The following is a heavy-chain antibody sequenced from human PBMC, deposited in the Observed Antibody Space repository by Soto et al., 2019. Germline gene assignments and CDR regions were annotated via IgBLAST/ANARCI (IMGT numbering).Heavy chain of an antibody. D-gene: IGHD3-10*01. V-gene: IGHV1-69*13. CDR3: ARGTMVRGVIAYYYYGMDV. CDR2: IIPIFGTA. Sequence: SVKVSCKASGGTFSSYAISWVRQAPGQGLEWMGGIIPIFGTANYAQKFQGRVTITADESTSTAYMELSSLRSEDTAVYYCARGTMVRGVIAYYYYGMDVWGQGTTVTVSS. CDR1: GGTFSSYA. J-gene: IGHJ6*02.